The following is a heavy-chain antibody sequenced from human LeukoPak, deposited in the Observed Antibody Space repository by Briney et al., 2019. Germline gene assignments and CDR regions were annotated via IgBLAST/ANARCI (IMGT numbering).Heavy chain of an antibody. D-gene: IGHD3-9*01. CDR3: AKGDNDILTGYYNSFDY. CDR1: GFNFNSYA. V-gene: IGHV3-23*01. Sequence: GGSLRLSCAASGFNFNSYAMNWVRQAPGKGLEWVSSISASGISTYYSDSVKGRFSISRDNSKNTLYLQMNSLRAEDTAVYYCAKGDNDILTGYYNSFDYWGQGALVTVSS. J-gene: IGHJ4*02. CDR2: ISASGIST.